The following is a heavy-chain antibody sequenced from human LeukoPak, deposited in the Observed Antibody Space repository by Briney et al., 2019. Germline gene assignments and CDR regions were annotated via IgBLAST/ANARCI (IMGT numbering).Heavy chain of an antibody. CDR3: ARDRWGKYYFDY. CDR2: ISSTATTI. Sequence: PGGSLRLSCAASGFPFSDFYMTWIRQAPGKGLEWVSYISSTATTIYYADSVKGRFTISRDDAKNSLYLQMNNLRAEDTAVYYRARDRWGKYYFDYWGQGTLVTVSS. J-gene: IGHJ4*02. CDR1: GFPFSDFY. V-gene: IGHV3-11*01. D-gene: IGHD7-27*01.